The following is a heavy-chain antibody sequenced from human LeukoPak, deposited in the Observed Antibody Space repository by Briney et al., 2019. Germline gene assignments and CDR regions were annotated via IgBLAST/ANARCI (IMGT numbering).Heavy chain of an antibody. J-gene: IGHJ4*02. Sequence: GGSLRLSCAASGFTFRSYSMNWVRQAPGKGLEWVSAIDPSSTYIYYADSVKGRFTISRDNAESSLYLQMNSLRVEDTAVYYCARAPTVLVGYCSSSSCQADYWGQGTLVTVSS. V-gene: IGHV3-21*01. D-gene: IGHD2-2*01. CDR1: GFTFRSYS. CDR3: ARAPTVLVGYCSSSSCQADY. CDR2: IDPSSTYI.